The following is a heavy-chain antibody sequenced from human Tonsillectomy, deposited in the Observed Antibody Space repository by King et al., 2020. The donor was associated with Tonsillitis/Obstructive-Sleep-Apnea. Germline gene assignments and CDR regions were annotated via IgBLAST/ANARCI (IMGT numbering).Heavy chain of an antibody. CDR3: VKDSADFWSGLLGYMDV. CDR1: GFTFSSFG. CDR2: IWYDGSNK. V-gene: IGHV3-33*06. Sequence: VQLVESGGGVVQPGRSLRLSCAPSGFTFSSFGLHWVRQAPGKGLEWVAVIWYDGSNKYYADSVKGRFTISRDNSKNTLFLQMNSLRAEDTAVYYCVKDSADFWSGLLGYMDVWGKGTTVTVSS. J-gene: IGHJ6*03. D-gene: IGHD3-3*01.